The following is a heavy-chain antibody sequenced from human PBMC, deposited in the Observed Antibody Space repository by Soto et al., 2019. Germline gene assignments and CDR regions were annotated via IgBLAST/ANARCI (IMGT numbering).Heavy chain of an antibody. V-gene: IGHV1-2*02. Sequence: VQLVQSGAEVKKPGASVKVSCKASGYTFTGYYMHWVRQAPGQGLEWMGWINPNSGGTNYAQKFQGRVTMTRDTSISTAYMELSRLRSDDTAVYYCARTFGATSWYYYYYGMDVWGQGTTVTVSS. CDR2: INPNSGGT. CDR3: ARTFGATSWYYYYYGMDV. CDR1: GYTFTGYY. D-gene: IGHD1-26*01. J-gene: IGHJ6*02.